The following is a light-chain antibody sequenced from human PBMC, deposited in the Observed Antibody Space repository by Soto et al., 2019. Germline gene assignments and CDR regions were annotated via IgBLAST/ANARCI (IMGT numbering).Light chain of an antibody. V-gene: IGLV1-44*01. CDR3: AACDDSHNVIYV. CDR1: RSNIGSNT. CDR2: RDN. Sequence: QSVLTQPPSVSGTPGQRVTVSCSGGRSNIGSNTVHWYQQLPGAAPKLLIYRDNQRPSGVPDRFAASKSGTSASLAISGLQSEDEGDYYCAACDDSHNVIYVFGPGTKVTVL. J-gene: IGLJ1*01.